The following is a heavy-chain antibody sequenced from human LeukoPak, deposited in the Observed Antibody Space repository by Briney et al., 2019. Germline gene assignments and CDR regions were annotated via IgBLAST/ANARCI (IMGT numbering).Heavy chain of an antibody. J-gene: IGHJ2*01. D-gene: IGHD4-17*01. CDR2: IGTAGDT. CDR3: ARGDTPRTTVTTDWYFDL. CDR1: GFTFNNYG. Sequence: PGGSLRLSCAGSGFTFNNYGMNWVRQAPGKGLEWVSAIGTAGDTYYPGSVKGRFTISRENAKNSLYLQMNSLRAGDTAVYYCARGDTPRTTVTTDWYFDLWGRGTLVTVSS. V-gene: IGHV3-13*01.